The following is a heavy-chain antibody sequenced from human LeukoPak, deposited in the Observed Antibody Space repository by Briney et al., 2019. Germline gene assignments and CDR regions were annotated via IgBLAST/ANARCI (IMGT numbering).Heavy chain of an antibody. CDR2: ISSGSGSI. CDR3: ARGDTAGYYFDY. V-gene: IGHV3-48*01. CDR1: GFTFSSYS. J-gene: IGHJ4*02. D-gene: IGHD5-18*01. Sequence: GGSLRLSCAASGFTFSSYSMNWVRQAPGKGLEWVSHISSGSGSISYADSVKGRFTISRDNSKNTLYLQMNSLRAEDTAVYYCARGDTAGYYFDYWGQGTLVTVSS.